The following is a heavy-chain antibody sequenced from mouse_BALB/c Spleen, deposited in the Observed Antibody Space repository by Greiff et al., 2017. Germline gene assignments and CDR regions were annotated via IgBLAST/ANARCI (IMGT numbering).Heavy chain of an antibody. CDR1: GYTFTSYV. CDR3: ARVRLPNFAWFAY. Sequence: VQLQQSGPELVKPGASVKMSCKASGYTFTSYVMHWVKQKPGQGLEWIGYINPYNDGTKYNEKFKGKATLTSDKSSSTAYMELSSLTSEDSAVYYCARVRLPNFAWFAYWGQGTLVTVSA. D-gene: IGHD1-2*01. J-gene: IGHJ3*01. V-gene: IGHV1-14*01. CDR2: INPYNDGT.